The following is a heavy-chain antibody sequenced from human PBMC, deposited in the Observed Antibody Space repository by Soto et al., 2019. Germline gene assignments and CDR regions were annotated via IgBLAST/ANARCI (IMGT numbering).Heavy chain of an antibody. D-gene: IGHD3-22*01. CDR1: GGTFSSYA. V-gene: IGHV1-69*12. J-gene: IGHJ6*02. Sequence: QVQLVQSGAEVKKPGSSVKVSCKASGGTFSSYAISWVRQAPGQGLEWMGGIIPIFGTANYAQKFQGRVTITADXXTXTXXMELSSLRAEDTAVYYCARTDYYYDSSGYFPGMDVWGQGTTVTVSS. CDR2: IIPIFGTA. CDR3: ARTDYYYDSSGYFPGMDV.